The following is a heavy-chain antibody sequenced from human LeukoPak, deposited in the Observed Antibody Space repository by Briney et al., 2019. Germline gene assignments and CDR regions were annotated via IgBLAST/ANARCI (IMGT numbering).Heavy chain of an antibody. J-gene: IGHJ4*02. CDR1: GGTFSSYG. Sequence: SVKVTCKASGGTFSSYGITWVRQAPGQGLEWVGRIIPILGITNYAQKFQGRVTITADKSTSTAYMEVSSLRSEDTAVYYCARGPSSNGFFYYFDYWGQGTLVTVSS. CDR2: IIPILGIT. D-gene: IGHD6-19*01. V-gene: IGHV1-69*04. CDR3: ARGPSSNGFFYYFDY.